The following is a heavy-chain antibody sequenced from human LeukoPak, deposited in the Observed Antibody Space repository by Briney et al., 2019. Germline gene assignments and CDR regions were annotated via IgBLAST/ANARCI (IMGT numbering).Heavy chain of an antibody. J-gene: IGHJ6*03. D-gene: IGHD5-12*01. CDR1: VYTFTSYD. V-gene: IGHV1-8*01. Sequence: ASVKVSCKASVYTFTSYDINWVRQATGQGLGWMGWMNPNSGNTGYAQKFQGRVTMTRNTSISTAYMELSSLRSEDTDVYYCAREGYSGYDYGDYYYYYMDVWGKGTTVTVSS. CDR2: MNPNSGNT. CDR3: AREGYSGYDYGDYYYYYMDV.